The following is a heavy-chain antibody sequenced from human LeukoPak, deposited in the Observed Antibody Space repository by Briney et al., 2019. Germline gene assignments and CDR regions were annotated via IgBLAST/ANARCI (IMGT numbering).Heavy chain of an antibody. Sequence: ASVKVSCKASGGTFSSYAISWVRQAPGQGLEWMGWINPNSGGTNYAQKFQGWVTMTRDTSISTAYMELSRLRSDDTAVYYCARGGSSWDHPFENWFDPWGQGTLVTVSS. J-gene: IGHJ5*02. D-gene: IGHD6-13*01. CDR1: GGTFSSYA. CDR2: INPNSGGT. V-gene: IGHV1-2*04. CDR3: ARGGSSWDHPFENWFDP.